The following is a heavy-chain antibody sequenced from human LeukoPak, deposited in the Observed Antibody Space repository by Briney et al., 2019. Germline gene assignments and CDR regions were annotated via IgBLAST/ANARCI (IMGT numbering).Heavy chain of an antibody. Sequence: GGSLRLSCAASGFTFSSYGMHWVRQAPGKGLEWVAFIRYDRSNKYYADSVKGRFTISRDNSKNTLYLQMNSLRAEDTAVYYCAKDTTFPPGRPADAFDIWGQGTMVTVSS. J-gene: IGHJ3*02. V-gene: IGHV3-30*02. CDR2: IRYDRSNK. CDR1: GFTFSSYG. D-gene: IGHD1-14*01. CDR3: AKDTTFPPGRPADAFDI.